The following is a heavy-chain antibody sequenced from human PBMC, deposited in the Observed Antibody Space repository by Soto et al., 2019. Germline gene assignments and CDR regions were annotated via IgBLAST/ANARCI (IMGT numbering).Heavy chain of an antibody. Sequence: QVELQQSGPRLVKPSETLALTCSVSSGPSSSHNWGWIRQSPGRGLEWIGYVYYTGGTSYNPSLMSRVTISADTSTNHISLTLSSVTAADTAVYYCVRQGIVHLHGLVDVWGQGTTVSVSS. CDR3: VRQGIVHLHGLVDV. J-gene: IGHJ6*02. CDR1: SGPSSSHN. V-gene: IGHV4-59*08. D-gene: IGHD3-10*01. CDR2: VYYTGGT.